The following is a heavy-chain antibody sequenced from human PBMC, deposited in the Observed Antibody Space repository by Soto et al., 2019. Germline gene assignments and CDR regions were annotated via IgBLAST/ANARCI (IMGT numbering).Heavy chain of an antibody. CDR3: AXDLHRDGYNLAFDY. Sequence: GGSLRLSCAASGFTFSSYGMHWVRQAPGKGLEWVAVISYDGSNKYYADSVKGRFTISRDNSKNTLYLQMNSLRAEDTAVFYCAXDLHRDGYNLAFDYWGQGTLVTVSS. CDR1: GFTFSSYG. J-gene: IGHJ4*02. V-gene: IGHV3-30*03. CDR2: ISYDGSNK. D-gene: IGHD5-12*01.